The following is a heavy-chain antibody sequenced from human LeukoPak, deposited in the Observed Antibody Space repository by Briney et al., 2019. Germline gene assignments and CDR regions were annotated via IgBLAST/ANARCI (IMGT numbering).Heavy chain of an antibody. Sequence: GGSLRLSCAASGFTFSNYWMSWVRQAPGKGLEWVANIKQDGSEKYYVGSVKGRFTISKDNADNSLYLQMNSLRAEDTAVYYCARLRTFDYWGQGTLVTVSS. CDR2: IKQDGSEK. J-gene: IGHJ4*02. D-gene: IGHD1-14*01. V-gene: IGHV3-7*03. CDR1: GFTFSNYW. CDR3: ARLRTFDY.